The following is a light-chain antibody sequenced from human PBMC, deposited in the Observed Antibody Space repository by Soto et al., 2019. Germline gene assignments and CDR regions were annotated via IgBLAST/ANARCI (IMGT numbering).Light chain of an antibody. CDR1: QNINTY. J-gene: IGKJ4*01. CDR2: AES. V-gene: IGKV1-39*01. Sequence: DIQMTQSPSSLSASVGDRVTISCRASQNINTYINWYQQRPGKAPKPLLYAESSLQSGVPSRFSGSGSGTDFTLTITSLQPEDFATYSCQQSYATPLTFGGGTKVEIK. CDR3: QQSYATPLT.